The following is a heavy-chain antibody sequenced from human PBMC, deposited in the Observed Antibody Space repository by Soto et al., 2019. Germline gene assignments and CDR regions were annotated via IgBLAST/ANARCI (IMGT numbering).Heavy chain of an antibody. J-gene: IGHJ4*02. V-gene: IGHV3-21*01. CDR2: ISSSSSYI. CDR3: ARDFISARPDDY. Sequence: GGALRLSCAASGFTFSSYNMNWVRQAPGKGLEGVSSISSSSSYIYYTDPVTGRFTVSRDNAKNSMHLQMNSLRAEETAVYYCARDFISARPDDYWGQGTRVIVSS. CDR1: GFTFSSYN. D-gene: IGHD6-6*01.